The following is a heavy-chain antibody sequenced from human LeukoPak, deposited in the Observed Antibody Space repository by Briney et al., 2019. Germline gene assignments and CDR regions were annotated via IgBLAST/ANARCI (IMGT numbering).Heavy chain of an antibody. Sequence: GESVKISCQGSGYIFSSYWIAWVRQMPGKGLEWMGIIYPDDSDTRYSPSFQGQVTISADKSVRTAYLQWSSLKASDTAMYYCARPNITSYYDSRGYDAFDVWGQGTMVTVSS. J-gene: IGHJ3*01. CDR2: IYPDDSDT. D-gene: IGHD3-22*01. CDR1: GYIFSSYW. CDR3: ARPNITSYYDSRGYDAFDV. V-gene: IGHV5-51*01.